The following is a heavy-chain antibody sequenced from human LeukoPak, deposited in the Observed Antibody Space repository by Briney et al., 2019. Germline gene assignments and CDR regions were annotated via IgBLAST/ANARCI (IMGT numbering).Heavy chain of an antibody. Sequence: ASVKVSCKASGYTFTKYGISWVRQAPGQGLEWMGWISTDNGNTNYAQKLQGRVTMTTDTSTSTAYMELRSLRSDDTAVYYCARVARYSGSYHGGDAFDIWGQGTMVTVSS. CDR3: ARVARYSGSYHGGDAFDI. CDR1: GYTFTKYG. D-gene: IGHD1-26*01. J-gene: IGHJ3*02. CDR2: ISTDNGNT. V-gene: IGHV1-18*01.